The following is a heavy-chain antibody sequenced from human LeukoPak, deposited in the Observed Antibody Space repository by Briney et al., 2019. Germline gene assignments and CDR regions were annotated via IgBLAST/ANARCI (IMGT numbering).Heavy chain of an antibody. CDR1: GITFSNYR. J-gene: IGHJ4*02. V-gene: IGHV3-21*01. Sequence: GGSLRLSCTASGITFSNYRMNWVRQAPGKGLEWVSSISSSSLSIYYAGSVKGRFTISRDNAKNSLYLQMNSLRAEDTAVYYCARNEYSSSPFDYWGPGTLVTVSS. CDR2: ISSSSLSI. D-gene: IGHD6-6*01. CDR3: ARNEYSSSPFDY.